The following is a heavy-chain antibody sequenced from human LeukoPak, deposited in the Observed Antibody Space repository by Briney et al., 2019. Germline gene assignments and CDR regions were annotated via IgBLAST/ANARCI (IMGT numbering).Heavy chain of an antibody. V-gene: IGHV3-15*01. Sequence: PGGSLRLSCAASGFTFSNAWMAWVRQAPGKGLEWVGCIKSKTDGGTTDYTTPVKGRFTISRDESKNTLYLQMNSLKTEDTAVYYCTSLDCGRGSCTDGHYWGQGTLVTASS. CDR3: TSLDCGRGSCTDGHY. J-gene: IGHJ4*02. CDR2: IKSKTDGGTT. CDR1: GFTFSNAW. D-gene: IGHD2-15*01.